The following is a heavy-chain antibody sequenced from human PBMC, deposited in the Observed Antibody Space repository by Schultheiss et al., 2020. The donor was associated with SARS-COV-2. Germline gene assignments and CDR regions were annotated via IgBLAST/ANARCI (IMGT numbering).Heavy chain of an antibody. CDR3: AIVVVPATIGVAFDI. Sequence: GESLKISCAASGFTFSSYGMHWVRQAPGKGLEWVAVIWYDGSNKYYADSVKGRFTISRDNSKNTLYLQMNSLRAEDTAVYYCAIVVVPATIGVAFDIWGQGTMVTVSS. J-gene: IGHJ3*02. D-gene: IGHD2-2*01. V-gene: IGHV3-33*08. CDR1: GFTFSSYG. CDR2: IWYDGSNK.